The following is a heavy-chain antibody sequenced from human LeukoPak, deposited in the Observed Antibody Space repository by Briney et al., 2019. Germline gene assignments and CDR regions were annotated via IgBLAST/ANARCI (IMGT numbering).Heavy chain of an antibody. J-gene: IGHJ4*02. CDR3: ARAYSPSSLYFDY. CDR1: GASISSGDYY. D-gene: IGHD6-6*01. Sequence: SQTLSLTCTVSGASISSGDYYWSWIRQPPGKGLEWIGYIYNSGSTYYNPSLKSRITISVDTSQSQFSLKLSSVTAADTAVYFCARAYSPSSLYFDYWGQGTLVTVSS. CDR2: IYNSGST. V-gene: IGHV4-31*03.